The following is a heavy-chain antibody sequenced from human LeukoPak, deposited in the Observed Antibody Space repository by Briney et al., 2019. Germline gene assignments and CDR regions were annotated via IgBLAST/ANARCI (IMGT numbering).Heavy chain of an antibody. CDR1: GFSFNNCA. Sequence: GGSLRLSCAASGFSFNNCAMTWVRQAPGKGLEWVSTIVGDGSKTYYADSVKGRFTISSDNSRTLLFLHMNSLRAEDTAVYYCARVGYSYGYGADAYYYYYYMDVWGKGTTVTVSS. V-gene: IGHV3-23*01. CDR3: ARVGYSYGYGADAYYYYYYMDV. CDR2: IVGDGSKT. J-gene: IGHJ6*03. D-gene: IGHD5-18*01.